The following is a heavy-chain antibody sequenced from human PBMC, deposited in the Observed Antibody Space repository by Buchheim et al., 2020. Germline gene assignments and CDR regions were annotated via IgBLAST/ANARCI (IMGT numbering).Heavy chain of an antibody. J-gene: IGHJ4*02. CDR1: GFTFSSYA. CDR2: ISGSGGNT. Sequence: EVQLLESGGGLVQPGGSLRLSCVASGFTFSSYAMTWVRQAPGKGLEWVSGISGSGGNTYYADSVKGRFTISRDNSKNTLFLQMNSLRAEDTAIYYCAKTPYDSTVLLEEFWGQGTL. D-gene: IGHD3-22*01. CDR3: AKTPYDSTVLLEEF. V-gene: IGHV3-23*01.